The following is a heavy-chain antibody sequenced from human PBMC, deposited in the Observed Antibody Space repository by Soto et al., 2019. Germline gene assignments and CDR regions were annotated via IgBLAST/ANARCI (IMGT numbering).Heavy chain of an antibody. CDR3: ARDKRYYYDSSGDDRDY. Sequence: GSLRLSCAASGFTFSSYWMHWVRQAPGKGLVWVSRINSDGSSTSYADSVKGRFTISRDNAKNTLYLQMNSLRAEDTAVYYCARDKRYYYDSSGDDRDYWGQGTLVTVSS. D-gene: IGHD3-22*01. J-gene: IGHJ4*02. V-gene: IGHV3-74*01. CDR2: INSDGSST. CDR1: GFTFSSYW.